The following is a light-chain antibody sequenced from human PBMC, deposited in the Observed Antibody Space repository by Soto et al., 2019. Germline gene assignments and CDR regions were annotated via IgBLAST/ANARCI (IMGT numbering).Light chain of an antibody. CDR1: QSVSSN. V-gene: IGKV3-15*01. CDR3: QQYNNWPPWT. J-gene: IGKJ1*01. Sequence: EIVMTQSPATLSVSPGERATLSCRASQSVSSNLAWYQQKPGQAPRLLIYGASNRATGIPARFSGSGSGTGFTLPISSLQSEDFAVYSCQQYNNWPPWTFGKGTKVEIK. CDR2: GAS.